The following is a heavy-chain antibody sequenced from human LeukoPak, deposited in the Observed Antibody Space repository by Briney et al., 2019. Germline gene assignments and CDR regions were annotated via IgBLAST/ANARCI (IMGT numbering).Heavy chain of an antibody. D-gene: IGHD3-22*01. Sequence: GGSLRLSCAASGFTFSGYAMSWVRQAPGKGLEWVSGISGSGGSTYYTDSVKVRFTISRDNSKNTLYLQMNSLRTQPPVLYCIEKGLPVGYYDRSGYWFDYWGQGPLVTVS. J-gene: IGHJ4*02. CDR3: EKGLPVGYYDRSGYWFDY. V-gene: IGHV3-23*01. CDR2: ISGSGGST. CDR1: GFTFSGYA.